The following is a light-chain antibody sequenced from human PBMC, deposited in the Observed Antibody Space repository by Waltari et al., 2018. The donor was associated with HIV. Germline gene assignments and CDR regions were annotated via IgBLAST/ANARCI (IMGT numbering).Light chain of an antibody. CDR2: EAS. V-gene: IGKV1-33*01. CDR1: QDISKS. J-gene: IGKJ3*01. CDR3: HQYGHLPLT. Sequence: DIQMTQSPSSLSASVGDRVTITCPAGQDISKSLRWYQQKPGQAPDLLSYEASDLETGVPSRCSGEGSGTDFTLTITSLQPDDIASHYCHQYGHLPLTVGPGTKVDIK.